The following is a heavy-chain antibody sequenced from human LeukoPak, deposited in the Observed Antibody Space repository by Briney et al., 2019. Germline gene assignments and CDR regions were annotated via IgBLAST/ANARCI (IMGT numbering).Heavy chain of an antibody. V-gene: IGHV3-30-3*01. CDR3: ARGLQQWLVRGYFDY. D-gene: IGHD6-19*01. Sequence: GGSLRLSCAASGFTFSSYAMHWVRQAPGKGLEWVAVISYDGSNKYYADSVKGRFTISRDNSKNTLYLQMNSLRAEDTAVYYCARGLQQWLVRGYFDYWGRGTLVTVSS. CDR1: GFTFSSYA. CDR2: ISYDGSNK. J-gene: IGHJ4*02.